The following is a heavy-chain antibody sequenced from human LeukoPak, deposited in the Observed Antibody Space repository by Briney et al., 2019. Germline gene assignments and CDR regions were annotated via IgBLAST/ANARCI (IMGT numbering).Heavy chain of an antibody. CDR1: GGSFSGYY. CDR2: INHSGST. J-gene: IGHJ4*02. CDR3: ARGRDTDPFDY. V-gene: IGHV4-34*01. Sequence: SETLSLTCAVYGGSFSGYYWSWIRQPPGKGLEWIGEINHSGSTNYNPSLKSRVTISVDTSKNQFSLKLSSVTAADTAVYYCARGRDTDPFDYWGRGTLVTVSS. D-gene: IGHD5-24*01.